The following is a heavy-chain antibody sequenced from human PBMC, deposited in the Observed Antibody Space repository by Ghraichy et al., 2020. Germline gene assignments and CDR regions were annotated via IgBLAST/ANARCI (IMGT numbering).Heavy chain of an antibody. CDR3: ARYSSSWYGGGVDY. CDR2: ISSSSSYI. J-gene: IGHJ4*02. D-gene: IGHD6-13*01. V-gene: IGHV3-21*01. CDR1: GFTFSSYS. Sequence: GGSLRLSCAASGFTFSSYSMNWVRHAPGKGLEWVSSISSSSSYIYYADSVKGRFTISSDNAKNSLYLQMNSLRAEDTAVDYCARYSSSWYGGGVDYCGQGTLVTVSS.